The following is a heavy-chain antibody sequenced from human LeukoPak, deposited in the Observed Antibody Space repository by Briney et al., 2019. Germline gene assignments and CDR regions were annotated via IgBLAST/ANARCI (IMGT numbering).Heavy chain of an antibody. V-gene: IGHV4-34*01. CDR3: ARRGGTAAAVPNWFDP. J-gene: IGHJ5*02. Sequence: KPSETLSLTCAVYGGSFSGYYWSWIRQPPGKGLEWIGEINHSGSTNYNPSLKSRVTISVDTSKNQFSLKLSSVTAADTAVYYCARRGGTAAAVPNWFDPWGQGTLVTVSS. CDR1: GGSFSGYY. D-gene: IGHD6-13*01. CDR2: INHSGST.